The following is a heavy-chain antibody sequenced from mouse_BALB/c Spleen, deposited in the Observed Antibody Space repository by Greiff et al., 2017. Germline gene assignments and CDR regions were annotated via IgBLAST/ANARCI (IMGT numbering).Heavy chain of an antibody. CDR3: ARDPHYYGSSYDGY. J-gene: IGHJ2*01. D-gene: IGHD1-1*01. V-gene: IGHV3-6*02. CDR2: ISYDGSN. Sequence: EVKLMESGPGLVKPSQSLSLTCSVTGYSITSGYYWNWIRQFPGNKLEWMGYISYDGSNNYNPSLKNRISITRDTSKNQFFLKLNSVTTEDTATYYCARDPHYYGSSYDGYWGQGTTLTVSS. CDR1: GYSITSGYY.